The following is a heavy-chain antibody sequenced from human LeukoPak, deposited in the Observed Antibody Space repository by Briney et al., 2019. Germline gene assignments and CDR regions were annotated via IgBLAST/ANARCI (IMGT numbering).Heavy chain of an antibody. CDR3: AREWGAAAEGHYYYGMDV. J-gene: IGHJ6*02. CDR2: IKQGGSEK. V-gene: IGHV3-7*01. D-gene: IGHD6-13*01. Sequence: PGGSLRLSCAASGFTFSNYWMSWVRQAPGKGLEWVANIKQGGSEKYYVDSVKGRFTISRDNAKNSLYLQMNSLRAEDTAVYHCAREWGAAAEGHYYYGMDVWGQGTPVTVSS. CDR1: GFTFSNYW.